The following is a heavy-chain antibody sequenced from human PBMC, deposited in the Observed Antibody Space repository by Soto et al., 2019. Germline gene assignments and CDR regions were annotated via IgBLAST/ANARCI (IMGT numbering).Heavy chain of an antibody. CDR3: ARLTYYYDVAYGMDV. V-gene: IGHV1-69*06. Sequence: SVKVSCKASGGTFSSYAISWVRQAPGQGLEWMGGIIPIFGTANYAQKFQGRVTITADKSTSTAYMELSSLRSEDTAVYYCARLTYYYDVAYGMDVWGKGTTVTVSS. J-gene: IGHJ6*04. D-gene: IGHD3-22*01. CDR2: IIPIFGTA. CDR1: GGTFSSYA.